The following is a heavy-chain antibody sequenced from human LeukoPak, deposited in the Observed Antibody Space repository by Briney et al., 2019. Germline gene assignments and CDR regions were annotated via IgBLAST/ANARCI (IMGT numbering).Heavy chain of an antibody. CDR3: ARSRSSPTRSRWFDP. Sequence: ASVKVSCKASGYTFTSYGISWVRQAPGQGLEWMGWISAYNGNTNYAQKLQGRVTMTRNTSISTAYMELSSLRSEDTAVYYCARSRSSPTRSRWFDPWGQGTLVTVSS. J-gene: IGHJ5*02. V-gene: IGHV1-18*01. CDR2: ISAYNGNT. D-gene: IGHD6-6*01. CDR1: GYTFTSYG.